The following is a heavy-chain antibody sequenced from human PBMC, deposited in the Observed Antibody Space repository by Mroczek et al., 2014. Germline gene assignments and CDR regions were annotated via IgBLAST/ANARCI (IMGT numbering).Heavy chain of an antibody. J-gene: IGHJ4*02. CDR2: IYTSGST. Sequence: QVQLQQWGPGLVKPSQTLSLTCTVSGGSISSGSYYWSWIRQPAGKGLEWIGRIYTSGSTNYNPSLKSRVTMSVDTSKNQFSLKLSSVTAADTAVYYCARARSGAGDRQGYFDYWGQGTLVTVS. CDR3: ARARSGAGDRQGYFDY. D-gene: IGHD6-19*01. CDR1: GGSISSGSYY. V-gene: IGHV4-61*02.